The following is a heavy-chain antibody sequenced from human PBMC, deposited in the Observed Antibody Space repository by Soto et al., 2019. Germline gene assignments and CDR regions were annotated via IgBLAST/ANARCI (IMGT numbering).Heavy chain of an antibody. CDR2: MSYDGNKK. V-gene: IGHV3-30*18. D-gene: IGHD2-2*01. J-gene: IGHJ4*02. Sequence: GSLRLSCVASEFTFKSYGVHWVRQAPGKGLAWVAVMSYDGNKKHYADSVRGRFTISRDNSKNTLYLQMNSLRTEDTAVYYCAKDSYRGDIVLTPAPYGNDYWGQGTLVTVSS. CDR3: AKDSYRGDIVLTPAPYGNDY. CDR1: EFTFKSYG.